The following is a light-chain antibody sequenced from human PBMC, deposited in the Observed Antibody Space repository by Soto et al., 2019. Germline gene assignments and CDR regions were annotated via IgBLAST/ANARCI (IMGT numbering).Light chain of an antibody. J-gene: IGKJ1*01. CDR1: QSVSNNY. V-gene: IGKV3-20*01. CDR3: QQYGSSGT. CDR2: GAS. Sequence: EIVFTQSPGTLSLSPGERATLSCRASQSVSNNYLAWSQQKPGQAPRLLIYGASNRATGIPDRFSGSGSGTDFTLTISRLAPEDFAVDYCQQYGSSGTFGQGTKVDIK.